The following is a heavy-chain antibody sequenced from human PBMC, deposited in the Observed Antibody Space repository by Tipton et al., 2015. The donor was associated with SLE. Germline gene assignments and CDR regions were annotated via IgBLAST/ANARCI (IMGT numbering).Heavy chain of an antibody. Sequence: TLSLTCTVSGDSISSSFYFWVWIRQPPGKGLEWIASMYSGGSTDYNPSLKSRVTMSLDTSNNQFSLKLNSVTAADTAVYYCARPHSSSWYFDYWGQGALITVSS. V-gene: IGHV4-39*07. J-gene: IGHJ4*02. CDR3: ARPHSSSWYFDY. D-gene: IGHD6-13*01. CDR1: GDSISSSFYF. CDR2: MYSGGST.